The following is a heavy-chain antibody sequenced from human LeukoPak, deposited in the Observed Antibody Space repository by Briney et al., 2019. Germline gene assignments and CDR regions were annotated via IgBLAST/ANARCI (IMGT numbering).Heavy chain of an antibody. CDR2: ISGSGGST. CDR1: GFTFSDYN. D-gene: IGHD5-12*01. Sequence: GGSLRLSCAASGFTFSDYNMSWIRQAPGKGLEWVSAISGSGGSTYYADSVKGRFTISRDNSKNTLYLQMNSLRAEDTAVYYCAKDGSVSPHKIYYYYYMDVWGKGTTVTVSS. V-gene: IGHV3-23*01. CDR3: AKDGSVSPHKIYYYYYMDV. J-gene: IGHJ6*03.